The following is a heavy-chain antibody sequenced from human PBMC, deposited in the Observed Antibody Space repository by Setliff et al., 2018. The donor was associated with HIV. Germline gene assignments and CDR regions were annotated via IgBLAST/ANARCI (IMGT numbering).Heavy chain of an antibody. CDR3: ARDYRWAFDF. D-gene: IGHD2-15*01. V-gene: IGHV3-48*01. Sequence: SLRLSCAASGFSFGTYSMNWVRQAPGKGLEWVSYISGGSDLKDYADSVKGRFTISRDNAKNSLSLQMNSLRAEDTAVYYCARDYRWAFDFWGQGTMVTVSS. CDR1: GFSFGTYS. CDR2: ISGGSDLK. J-gene: IGHJ3*01.